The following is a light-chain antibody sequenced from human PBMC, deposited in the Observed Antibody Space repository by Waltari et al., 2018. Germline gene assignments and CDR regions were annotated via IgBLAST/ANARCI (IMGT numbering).Light chain of an antibody. V-gene: IGLV2-11*01. CDR2: DVT. J-gene: IGLJ1*01. CDR1: SIDVGGYNY. Sequence: QSALTQPRSVSGSPGQSVAISCTGTSIDVGGYNYVSLYQQHPGKAPKLMIYDVTERPSGVPLRFSGSKSGNTASLTVSGLQAEDEADYYCCSFAAGDAYVFGTGTKVTV. CDR3: CSFAAGDAYV.